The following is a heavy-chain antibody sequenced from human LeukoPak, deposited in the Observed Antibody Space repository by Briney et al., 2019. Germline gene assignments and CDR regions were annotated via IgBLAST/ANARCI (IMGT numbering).Heavy chain of an antibody. Sequence: GGSLRLSCAASGFTFGNYGMSWVRQAPGKGLEWVSGLNWNGGVTGYADSVEGRFTISRDNSKNTLYLQMNSLRAEDTAVYYCAKSGYNRFDYWGQGTLVTVSS. J-gene: IGHJ4*02. D-gene: IGHD5-24*01. CDR1: GFTFGNYG. V-gene: IGHV3-20*04. CDR3: AKSGYNRFDY. CDR2: LNWNGGVT.